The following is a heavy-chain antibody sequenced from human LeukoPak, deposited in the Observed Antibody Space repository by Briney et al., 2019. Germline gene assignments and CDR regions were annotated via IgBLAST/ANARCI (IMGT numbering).Heavy chain of an antibody. Sequence: PGGSLRLSCAASGFTFSDYYMSWIRQAPGKGLEWVSYISSSGSAIYYADSVKGRFTISRDNSKNTLYLQMNSLRAEDTAVYYCAKDLGAAAGVAGYWGQGTLVTVSS. CDR1: GFTFSDYY. V-gene: IGHV3-11*01. CDR2: ISSSGSAI. CDR3: AKDLGAAAGVAGY. J-gene: IGHJ4*02. D-gene: IGHD6-13*01.